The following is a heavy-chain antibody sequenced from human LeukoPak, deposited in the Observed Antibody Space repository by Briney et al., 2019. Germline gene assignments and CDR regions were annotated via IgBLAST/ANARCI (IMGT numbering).Heavy chain of an antibody. V-gene: IGHV3-64D*06. CDR1: GFTFSSYD. J-gene: IGHJ4*02. Sequence: GGSLRLSCSASGFTFSSYDMHWVRQAPGKGLEYVSAIGSTGASTYYADSVKGRFTVSRDNSKNTLYLQMSSLRAEDTAVYYCVKAVSDGSGYYYGWWGQGTLVTVSS. D-gene: IGHD3-22*01. CDR3: VKAVSDGSGYYYGW. CDR2: IGSTGAST.